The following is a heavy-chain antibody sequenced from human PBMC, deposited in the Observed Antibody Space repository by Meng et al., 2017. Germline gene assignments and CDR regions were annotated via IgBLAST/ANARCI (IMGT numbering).Heavy chain of an antibody. CDR3: ATGSGSYPLVKY. V-gene: IGHV1-69*01. CDR1: GGTFSSYA. D-gene: IGHD3-10*01. J-gene: IGHJ4*02. Sequence: VAPVQPGADVKKPGSPVKVSCKASGGTFSSYAISGVRQAPGQGLEWMGGIIPIFGTANYAQKLQGRHTITADESTSTAYMELSSLRSEDTAVYYCATGSGSYPLVKYWGQGTLVTVSS. CDR2: IIPIFGTA.